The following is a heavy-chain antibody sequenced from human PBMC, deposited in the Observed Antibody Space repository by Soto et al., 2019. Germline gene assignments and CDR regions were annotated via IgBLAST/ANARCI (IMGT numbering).Heavy chain of an antibody. CDR2: IYSGGST. CDR1: GFTVSSNY. J-gene: IGHJ3*02. CDR3: ARVRGYCSSTSCYTHAFDI. D-gene: IGHD2-2*02. Sequence: EVQLVESGGGLIQPGGSLRLSCAASGFTVSSNYMSWVRQAPGKGLEWVSVIYSGGSTYYADSVKGRFTISRDNSKNTLYLQMNSLRAEDTAVYYCARVRGYCSSTSCYTHAFDIWGQWTMVTVSS. V-gene: IGHV3-53*01.